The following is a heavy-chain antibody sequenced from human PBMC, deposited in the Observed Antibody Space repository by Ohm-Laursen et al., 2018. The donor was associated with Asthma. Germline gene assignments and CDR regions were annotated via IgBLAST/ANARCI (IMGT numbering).Heavy chain of an antibody. CDR3: ARGAFYYESTGYYFFDH. D-gene: IGHD3-22*01. V-gene: IGHV4-31*11. Sequence: SQTLPLTCAVSGDSINSGNNYWSWIRQHPGKGLEWIGYIYYSGLTYSNPSLRSRVIISVDTSKNQFSLNLTSVTAADTAVYYCARGAFYYESTGYYFFDHWGQGALVTVSS. CDR2: IYYSGLT. CDR1: GDSINSGNNY. J-gene: IGHJ4*02.